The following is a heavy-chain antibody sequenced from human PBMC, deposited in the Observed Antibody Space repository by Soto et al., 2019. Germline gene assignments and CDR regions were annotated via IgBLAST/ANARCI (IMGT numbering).Heavy chain of an antibody. V-gene: IGHV3-33*01. CDR3: AREAGTTRYYGMDV. J-gene: IGHJ6*02. Sequence: QVQLVESGGGVVQPGRSLRLSCAASGFTFSSYGMHWVRQAPGKGLEWVAVIWYDGSNKYYADSVKGRFTISRDNSKNTLYLHMNSLRAGDTAVYYCAREAGTTRYYGMDVWGQGTTVTVSS. CDR2: IWYDGSNK. D-gene: IGHD1-7*01. CDR1: GFTFSSYG.